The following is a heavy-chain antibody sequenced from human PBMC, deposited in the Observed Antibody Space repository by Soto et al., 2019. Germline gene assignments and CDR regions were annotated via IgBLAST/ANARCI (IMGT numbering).Heavy chain of an antibody. V-gene: IGHV1-69*13. D-gene: IGHD3-10*01. Sequence: QVRLVQSGPEVKKPGASVKVSCKTSGYTFSSYAISWVRQAPGQGLEWMGGIIPIFGTANYAQKFQGRVTITADESTSTAYMELSSLRSEDTAVYYCVLLTNARGRSDWGQGTLVTVSS. CDR2: IIPIFGTA. J-gene: IGHJ4*02. CDR3: VLLTNARGRSD. CDR1: GYTFSSYA.